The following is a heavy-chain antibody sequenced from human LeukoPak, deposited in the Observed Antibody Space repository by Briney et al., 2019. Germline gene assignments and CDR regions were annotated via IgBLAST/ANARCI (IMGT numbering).Heavy chain of an antibody. Sequence: SETLALTCTVSGYSISSGYYWGWIRQPPGKGLEWIGSIYHSGSTYYNPSLKSRVTISVDTSKNQFSLKLSSVTAADTAVYYCARGRGKAASDYWGQGTLVTVSS. V-gene: IGHV4-38-2*02. D-gene: IGHD6-13*01. CDR3: ARGRGKAASDY. CDR1: GYSISSGYY. CDR2: IYHSGST. J-gene: IGHJ4*02.